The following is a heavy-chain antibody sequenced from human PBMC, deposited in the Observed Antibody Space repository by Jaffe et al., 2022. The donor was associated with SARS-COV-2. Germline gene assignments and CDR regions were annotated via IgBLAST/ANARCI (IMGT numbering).Heavy chain of an antibody. Sequence: QVQLQESGPGLVKPSETLSLTCTVSGYSVSSGYFWGWIRQPPGKGLEWVGSIYHSGSAYYNPSLMSGVTMSVDTSKNQFSLKKSSVTAADTAVYYCGRASPQLANYFDYWGQGTLVTVSS. CDR2: IYHSGSA. D-gene: IGHD6-13*01. V-gene: IGHV4-38-2*02. J-gene: IGHJ4*02. CDR3: GRASPQLANYFDY. CDR1: GYSVSSGYF.